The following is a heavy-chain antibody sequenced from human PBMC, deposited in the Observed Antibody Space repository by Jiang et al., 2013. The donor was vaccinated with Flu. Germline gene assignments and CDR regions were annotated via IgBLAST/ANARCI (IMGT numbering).Heavy chain of an antibody. V-gene: IGHV3-33*01. CDR3: AREKLQFLEWPGGLSGTQVYYYGMDA. J-gene: IGHJ6*02. D-gene: IGHD3-3*01. Sequence: GVVQPGRSLRLSCAASGFTFISYGMHWVRQAPGKGLEWVAVIWYDGGKKYYADSVKGRFTISRDNSKNTLYLQMNSLRVEDTAVYYCAREKLQFLEWPGGLSGTQVYYYGMDAWGQGTTVTVSS. CDR2: IWYDGGKK. CDR1: GFTFISYG.